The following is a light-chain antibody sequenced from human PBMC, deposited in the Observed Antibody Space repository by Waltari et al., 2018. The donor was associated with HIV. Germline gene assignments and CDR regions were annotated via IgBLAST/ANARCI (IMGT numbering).Light chain of an antibody. V-gene: IGKV3D-15*01. CDR2: GAS. Sequence: IVMLQSPATLSVSPGERVTLSCRASQSVSSKLAWYQQKPGQAPRLLIYGASTRSTGIPGRFSGSESGTEFILTISSLQSEDCAVYYCQQYYTWPLTFGQGTRLEIK. CDR1: QSVSSK. J-gene: IGKJ5*01. CDR3: QQYYTWPLT.